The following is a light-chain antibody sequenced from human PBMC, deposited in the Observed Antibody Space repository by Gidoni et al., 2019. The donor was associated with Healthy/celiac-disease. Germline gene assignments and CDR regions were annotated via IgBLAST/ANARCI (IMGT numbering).Light chain of an antibody. CDR2: AAS. Sequence: DPVSITCRASQGISNYLAWYQQKPGKVPKLLIYAASTLQSGVPSRFSGSGSGTDFTLTISSLQPEDVATYYCQKYNSAPRVFTFXPXTKVDIK. CDR3: QKYNSAPRVFT. V-gene: IGKV1-27*01. CDR1: QGISNY. J-gene: IGKJ3*01.